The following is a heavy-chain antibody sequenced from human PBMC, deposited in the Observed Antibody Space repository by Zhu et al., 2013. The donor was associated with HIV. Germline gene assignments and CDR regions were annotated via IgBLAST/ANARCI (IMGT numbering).Heavy chain of an antibody. D-gene: IGHD6-13*01. Sequence: QVQLVQSGAEVKKPGASVKVSCKASGYTFTSYGISWVRQAPGQGLEWMGWISVYNGHTNYAQKFQGRVTVTADTSTSTAYMELRSLRSDDTAVYYCAREGGIAAVSTGMDVWGQGTTVTVSS. J-gene: IGHJ6*02. CDR2: ISVYNGHT. CDR3: AREGGIAAVSTGMDV. CDR1: GYTFTSYG. V-gene: IGHV1-18*01.